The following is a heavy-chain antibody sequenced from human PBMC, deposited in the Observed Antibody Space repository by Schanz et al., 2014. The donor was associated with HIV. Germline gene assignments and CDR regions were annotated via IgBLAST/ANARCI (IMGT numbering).Heavy chain of an antibody. D-gene: IGHD3-10*01. CDR2: AHHSGST. J-gene: IGHJ4*02. V-gene: IGHV4-39*01. CDR3: ARHQRGSYLEALDY. Sequence: QLQLQESGPGLVKPSETLSLTCSVSGDSISNTTHYWGWIRQPPGKGLEWIGSAHHSGSTYYTPSLRSRVTIPVDPSKTQVPLKLSSVTAADTAVFYCARHQRGSYLEALDYWGQGTLVTVSS. CDR1: GDSISNTTHY.